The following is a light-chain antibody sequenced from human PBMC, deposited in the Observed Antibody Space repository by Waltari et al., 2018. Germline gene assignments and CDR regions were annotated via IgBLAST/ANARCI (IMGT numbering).Light chain of an antibody. CDR3: QQRGSWPYT. V-gene: IGKV3-11*01. Sequence: IVLTQSPASLSLSPGERATLSCRASQSVDNSLAWYQRKPGQAPRLFIYDAVNRPADVPARFSGSGSGTDFTLIISSLEPEDFDVYYCQQRGSWPYTFGQGTTVEIK. J-gene: IGKJ2*01. CDR2: DAV. CDR1: QSVDNS.